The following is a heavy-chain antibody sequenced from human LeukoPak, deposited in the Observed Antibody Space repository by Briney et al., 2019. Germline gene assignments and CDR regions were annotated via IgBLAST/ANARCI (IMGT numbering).Heavy chain of an antibody. Sequence: GESLKISCKGSGYSFTSYWIGWVRQMPGKGLEWMGIIYPGDSDTRYSPSFQGQVTISAGKSISTAYLQWSSLKASDTAMYYCARLSDCSSTSCYPDYWGQGTLVTVSS. CDR2: IYPGDSDT. CDR3: ARLSDCSSTSCYPDY. V-gene: IGHV5-51*01. D-gene: IGHD2-2*01. CDR1: GYSFTSYW. J-gene: IGHJ4*02.